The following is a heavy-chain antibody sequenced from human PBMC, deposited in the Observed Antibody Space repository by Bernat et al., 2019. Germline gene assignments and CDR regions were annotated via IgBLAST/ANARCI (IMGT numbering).Heavy chain of an antibody. V-gene: IGHV3-21*01. D-gene: IGHD6-19*01. Sequence: EVQPVESGGGLVKPGGSLRLSCAASGFTFSSYSMNWVRQAPGKGLEWVSSISSSSSYIYYADSVKGRFTISRDNAKNSLYLQMNSVRAEDTAVYYCVRDYYSRAVAGTGASYWGQGPLVTVSS. J-gene: IGHJ4*02. CDR2: ISSSSSYI. CDR1: GFTFSSYS. CDR3: VRDYYSRAVAGTGASY.